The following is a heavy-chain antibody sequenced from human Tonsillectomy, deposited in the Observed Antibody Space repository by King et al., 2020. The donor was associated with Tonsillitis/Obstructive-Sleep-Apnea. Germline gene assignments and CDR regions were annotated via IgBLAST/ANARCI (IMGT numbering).Heavy chain of an antibody. Sequence: QLQESGPGLVKPSETLSLTCTVSGGSISNSYWNWIRPPPGKGLEWIGYIYNSDSIYNPSLRSRVTISVDTSKNQFSLKVSSVTAADTAVYYCARVAGATVDYWGQGILVTVSS. CDR1: GGSISNSY. J-gene: IGHJ4*02. CDR2: IYNSDS. CDR3: ARVAGATVDY. D-gene: IGHD1-26*01. V-gene: IGHV4-59*01.